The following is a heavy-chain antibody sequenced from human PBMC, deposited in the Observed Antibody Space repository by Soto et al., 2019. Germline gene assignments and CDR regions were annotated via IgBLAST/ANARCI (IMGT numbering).Heavy chain of an antibody. CDR2: LYVGGTT. D-gene: IGHD2-15*01. Sequence: EVQLVETGGGLIQPGGSLTLSCAASGFSVSSTYMSWVRQAPGKGLQWVSVLYVGGTTYYANSVKGRFTISRDNSRNTLYLHLDSLTTEDTAVYYCARHPPPNRWPAALDYWGQGALVTVSS. CDR3: ARHPPPNRWPAALDY. V-gene: IGHV3-53*02. CDR1: GFSVSSTY. J-gene: IGHJ4*02.